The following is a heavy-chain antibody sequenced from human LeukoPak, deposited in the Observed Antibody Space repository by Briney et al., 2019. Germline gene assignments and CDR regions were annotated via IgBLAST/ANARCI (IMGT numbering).Heavy chain of an antibody. J-gene: IGHJ3*02. D-gene: IGHD1-1*01. V-gene: IGHV6-1*01. CDR2: TLYRSKWLN. CDR3: TRQLAGAFDI. CDR1: GDSVSSSSAV. Sequence: SETLSLTCAISGDSVSSSSAVWNWVRQSPSRGLEWLGRTLYRSKWLNEYAASVQSRININPDTSKNQFSLQLNSVTPEDTAVYYCTRQLAGAFDIWGQGTMVTVSS.